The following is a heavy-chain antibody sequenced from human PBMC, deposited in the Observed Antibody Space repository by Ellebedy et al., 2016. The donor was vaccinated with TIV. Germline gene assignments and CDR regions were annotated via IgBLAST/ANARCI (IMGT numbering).Heavy chain of an antibody. V-gene: IGHV1-69*13. CDR3: ARAPVVGATTGGDYYYYMDV. J-gene: IGHJ6*03. Sequence: SVKVSCXASGGTFSSYAISWVRQAPGQGLEWMGGIIPIFGTANYAQKFQGRVTITADESTSTAYMELSSLRSEDTAVYYCARAPVVGATTGGDYYYYMDVWGKGTTVTVSS. D-gene: IGHD1-26*01. CDR1: GGTFSSYA. CDR2: IIPIFGTA.